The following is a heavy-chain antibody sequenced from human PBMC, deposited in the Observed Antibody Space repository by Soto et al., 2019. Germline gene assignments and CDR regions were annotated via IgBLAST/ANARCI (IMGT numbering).Heavy chain of an antibody. Sequence: SETLSLTCTVSGGSISSGGYYWSWIRQHPGKGLEWIGYIYYSGSTYYNPSLKSRVTISVDTSKNQFSLKLSSVTAADTAVYYCARQPTSGYHTRNFDYWGQGTLVTVSS. D-gene: IGHD3-3*01. CDR1: GGSISSGGYY. V-gene: IGHV4-31*03. CDR3: ARQPTSGYHTRNFDY. J-gene: IGHJ4*02. CDR2: IYYSGST.